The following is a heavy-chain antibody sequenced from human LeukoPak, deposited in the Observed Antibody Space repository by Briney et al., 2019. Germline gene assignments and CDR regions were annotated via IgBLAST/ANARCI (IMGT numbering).Heavy chain of an antibody. CDR1: GFTFSRYS. D-gene: IGHD2-2*01. Sequence: GGSLRLSCAASGFTFSRYSMNWVRQAPGKGLAGVSSISSSSSFIYYADSVKGRFTISRDNAKNSLYLQMNRLRAEDTAVYYCARDPPLGSCSTISCPHLDYWGQGTLVTVSS. CDR3: ARDPPLGSCSTISCPHLDY. CDR2: ISSSSSFI. J-gene: IGHJ4*02. V-gene: IGHV3-21*01.